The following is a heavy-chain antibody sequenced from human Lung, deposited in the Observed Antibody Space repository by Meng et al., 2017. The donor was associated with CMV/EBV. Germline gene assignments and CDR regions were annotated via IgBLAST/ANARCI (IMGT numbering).Heavy chain of an antibody. J-gene: IGHJ6*02. CDR2: IIPILGIA. Sequence: SVKVSCKASGDTFSSYAISWVRQAPGQGLEWMGGIIPILGIANYAQKFQGRVTITADKSTSTAYMELSSLRSEDTAVYYCARAIIRGVPDVDYYYGMDVWGQGTTVTVSS. V-gene: IGHV1-69*10. D-gene: IGHD2-2*01. CDR3: ARAIIRGVPDVDYYYGMDV. CDR1: GDTFSSYA.